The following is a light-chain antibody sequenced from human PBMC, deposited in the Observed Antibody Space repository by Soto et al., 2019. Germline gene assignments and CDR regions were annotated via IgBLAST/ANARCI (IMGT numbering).Light chain of an antibody. CDR1: NIGSKS. V-gene: IGLV3-21*02. Sequence: SYELTQPPSVSVAPGQTARIPCGGNNIGSKSAHWYQQKPGQAPVLVVYDDSDRPSGIPERFSGSNSGNTATLTISRVGAGDEAEYYCQVWDSSRGVFGGGTKLTVL. CDR3: QVWDSSRGV. CDR2: DDS. J-gene: IGLJ3*02.